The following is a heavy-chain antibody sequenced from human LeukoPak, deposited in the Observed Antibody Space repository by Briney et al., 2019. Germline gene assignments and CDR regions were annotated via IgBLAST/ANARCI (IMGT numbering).Heavy chain of an antibody. D-gene: IGHD1-1*01. V-gene: IGHV5-51*01. CDR3: ATTRGGNYHWDY. CDR1: EYSFTSYW. CDR2: MYPANSDT. J-gene: IGHJ4*02. Sequence: GESLKISGKRSEYSFTSYWIGGVRQTPGKGLEGMGIMYPANSDTRYQPSFQGQVTMSADRSISTAYLQWSSLKASDTAIYYCATTRGGNYHWDYWGQGTLVTVSS.